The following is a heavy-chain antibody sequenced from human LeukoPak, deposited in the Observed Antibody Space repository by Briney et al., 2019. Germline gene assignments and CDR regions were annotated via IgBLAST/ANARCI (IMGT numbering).Heavy chain of an antibody. CDR3: ASLPWLVRWIYY. CDR1: GFTFSSYS. Sequence: GGSLRLSCAASGFTFSSYSMNWVRQAPGKGLEWVSYISSGSSTIYYADSVKGRFTLSRDNAKNSLYLQMNSLRAEDTAVYYCASLPWLVRWIYYWGQGTLVTVSS. J-gene: IGHJ4*02. CDR2: ISSGSSTI. D-gene: IGHD6-19*01. V-gene: IGHV3-48*01.